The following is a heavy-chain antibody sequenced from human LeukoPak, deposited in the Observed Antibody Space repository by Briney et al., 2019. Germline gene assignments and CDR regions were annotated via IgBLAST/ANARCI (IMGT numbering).Heavy chain of an antibody. CDR2: IYYSGST. D-gene: IGHD2-2*01. CDR3: ARAGPVPSSLYYFDY. V-gene: IGHV4-61*01. J-gene: IGHJ4*02. Sequence: SETLSLTCTVSGGSISSSSYYWIWIRQPPGKGLEWIGFIYYSGSTNYNPSLKSRVTISMDTSKNRLSLKLYSVTPADTAVYYCARAGPVPSSLYYFDYWGRGTLVTVSS. CDR1: GGSISSSSYY.